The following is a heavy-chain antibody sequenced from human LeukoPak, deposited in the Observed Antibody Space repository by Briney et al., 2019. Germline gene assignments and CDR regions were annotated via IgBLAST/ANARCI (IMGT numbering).Heavy chain of an antibody. V-gene: IGHV4-39*07. CDR3: ARDGQRRGLYYYYYMDV. J-gene: IGHJ6*03. CDR1: GGSISSSSYY. D-gene: IGHD5-24*01. CDR2: IYYSGST. Sequence: SETLSLTCTVSGGSISSSSYYWGWIRQPPGKGLEWIGSIYYSGSTYYNPSLKSRVTISVDTSKNQFSLKLSSVTAADTAVYYCARDGQRRGLYYYYYMDVWGKGTTVTVSS.